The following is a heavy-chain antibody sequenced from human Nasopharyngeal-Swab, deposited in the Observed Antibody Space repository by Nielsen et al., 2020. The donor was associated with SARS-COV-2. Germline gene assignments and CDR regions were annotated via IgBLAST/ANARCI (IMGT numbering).Heavy chain of an antibody. D-gene: IGHD5-12*01. CDR2: ITSGNSV. V-gene: IGHV3-48*04. J-gene: IGHJ4*02. CDR3: ARERGGGYGDY. Sequence: GGLRLSCATSGFTFSPYTMTWVRQAPGKGLQWISYITSGNSVQYADSVRGRFTISRDNAKNSLYLQMNSLTAEDTAVYYCARERGGGYGDYWGQGTLVTVSS. CDR1: GFTFSPYT.